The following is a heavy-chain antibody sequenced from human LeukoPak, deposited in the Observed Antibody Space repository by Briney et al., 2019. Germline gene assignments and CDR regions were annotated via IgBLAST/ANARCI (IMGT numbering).Heavy chain of an antibody. D-gene: IGHD2-15*01. CDR1: GYTFTGYY. V-gene: IGHV1-2*02. CDR3: ARDFLLRYCSGGSCYMTPHFGY. CDR2: INPNSGGT. J-gene: IGHJ4*02. Sequence: ASVKVSCKASGYTFTGYYMHWVRQAPGQELEWMGWINPNSGGTNYAQKFQGRVTMTRDTSISTAYMELSRLRSDDTAVYYCARDFLLRYCSGGSCYMTPHFGYWGQGTLVTVSS.